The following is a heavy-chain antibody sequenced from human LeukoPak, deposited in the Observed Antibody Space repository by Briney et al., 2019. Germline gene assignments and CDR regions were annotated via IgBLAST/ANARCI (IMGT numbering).Heavy chain of an antibody. V-gene: IGHV1-2*02. Sequence: ASVKVSCKACGYTFTGYYMHWVRQAPGQGLEWMGWINPNSGGTNYAQKFQGRVTMTRDTSISTAYMELSRLRSDDTAEYYCARDSDGDYGLLFDYWGQGTLVTVSS. CDR2: INPNSGGT. J-gene: IGHJ4*02. CDR3: ARDSDGDYGLLFDY. D-gene: IGHD4-17*01. CDR1: GYTFTGYY.